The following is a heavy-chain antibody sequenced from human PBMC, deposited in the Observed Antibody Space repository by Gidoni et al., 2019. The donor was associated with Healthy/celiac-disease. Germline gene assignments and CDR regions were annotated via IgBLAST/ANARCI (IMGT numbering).Heavy chain of an antibody. V-gene: IGHV3-30*18. J-gene: IGHJ4*02. CDR2: ISYDGSNK. CDR1: SSYG. D-gene: IGHD3-22*01. CDR3: AKGSRYYDSSGYVSY. Sequence: SSYGMHWVRQAPGKGLEWVAVISYDGSNKYYADSVKGRFTISRDNSKNTLYLQMNSLRAEDTAVYYCAKGSRYYDSSGYVSYWGQGTLVTVSS.